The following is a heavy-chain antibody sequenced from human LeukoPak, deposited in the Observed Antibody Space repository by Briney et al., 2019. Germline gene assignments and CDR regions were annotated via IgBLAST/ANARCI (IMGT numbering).Heavy chain of an antibody. CDR3: ARVLSWAFDI. CDR2: IYYSGST. CDR1: GGSIRSHY. J-gene: IGHJ3*02. D-gene: IGHD3-16*02. Sequence: SETLSLTCTASGGSIRSHYWSLIRQPPGKGLEWIGYIYYSGSTSYNPSLKSRVTISVDTSKNQLSLKLSSVTAADTAVYYYARVLSWAFDIWGQGTMVTVSS. V-gene: IGHV4-59*11.